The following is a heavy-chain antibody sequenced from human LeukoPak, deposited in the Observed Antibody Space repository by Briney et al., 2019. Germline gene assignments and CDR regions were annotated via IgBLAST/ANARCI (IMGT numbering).Heavy chain of an antibody. J-gene: IGHJ4*02. V-gene: IGHV4-38-2*02. Sequence: SETLSLTCTVSGYSISSGYHWGWIRQPPGKGLEWIGSVFHSGITYHSPSLKSRITISVDTSKNQFSLKLTSVTAADTAVYYCARDLGDYWGQGTLVTVSS. D-gene: IGHD3-10*01. CDR3: ARDLGDY. CDR1: GYSISSGYH. CDR2: VFHSGIT.